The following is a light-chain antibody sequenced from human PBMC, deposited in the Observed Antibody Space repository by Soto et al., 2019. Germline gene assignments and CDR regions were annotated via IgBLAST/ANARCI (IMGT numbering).Light chain of an antibody. CDR1: QDIKNY. CDR2: DAS. J-gene: IGKJ4*01. CDR3: QHYDHLPPLS. V-gene: IGKV1-33*01. Sequence: DIQMTQSPSSLSASVGDRVTITCQASQDIKNYLNWYQQKPGKAPNLLIYDASNLKTGVPSRFSGSGSGTHFTFTTSSLQPQDIATYYCQHYDHLPPLSIGGGTNVEIK.